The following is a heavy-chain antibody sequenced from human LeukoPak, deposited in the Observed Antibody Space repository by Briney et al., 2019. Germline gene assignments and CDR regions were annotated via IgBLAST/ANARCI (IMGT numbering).Heavy chain of an antibody. D-gene: IGHD3-9*01. CDR2: IYHSGST. CDR1: GASISSASDY. CDR3: ARIKYYDILTGYYYMDV. Sequence: SETLSLTCAVSGASISSASDYWGWIRQPPGKGLEWIGSIYHSGSTYYNPSLKSRVTISVDTSKNQFSLKLSSVTAADTAVYYCARIKYYDILTGYYYMDVWGKGTTVTVSS. V-gene: IGHV4-39*07. J-gene: IGHJ6*03.